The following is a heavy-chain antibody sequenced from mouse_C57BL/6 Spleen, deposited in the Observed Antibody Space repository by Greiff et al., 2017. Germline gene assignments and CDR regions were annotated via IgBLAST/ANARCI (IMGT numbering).Heavy chain of an antibody. V-gene: IGHV1-82*01. Sequence: VHLVESGPELVKPGASVKISCKASGYAFSSSWMNWVKQRPGKGLEWIGRIYPGDGDTNYNGKFKGKATLTADKSSSTAYMQLSSLTSEDSAVYFCARGGLTGAWYFDVWGTGTTVTVSS. CDR3: ARGGLTGAWYFDV. J-gene: IGHJ1*03. CDR1: GYAFSSSW. CDR2: IYPGDGDT. D-gene: IGHD4-1*01.